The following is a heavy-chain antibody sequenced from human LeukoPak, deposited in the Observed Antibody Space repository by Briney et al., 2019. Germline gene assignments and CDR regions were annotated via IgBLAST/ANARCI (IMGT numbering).Heavy chain of an antibody. CDR1: GFTFSSYG. CDR2: IRYDGSNK. D-gene: IGHD6-13*01. Sequence: PGGSLRLSCAASGFTFSSYGMHWVRQAPGKGLEWVAFIRYDGSNKYYADSVKGRFTISRDNSKNTLYLQMNSLRAEDTAVYYCAKDSLLGQQLEVHFDYWGQGTLVTVSS. CDR3: AKDSLLGQQLEVHFDY. V-gene: IGHV3-30*02. J-gene: IGHJ4*02.